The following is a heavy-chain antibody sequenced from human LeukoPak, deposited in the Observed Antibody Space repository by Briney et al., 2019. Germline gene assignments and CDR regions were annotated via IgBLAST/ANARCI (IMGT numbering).Heavy chain of an antibody. CDR2: IKQDGSEK. Sequence: GGSLRLSCAASGFTFSSYWMSWVRQAPGKGLEWVANIKQDGSEKYYLDSVKGRFTISRDNARNSLYLQMNSLRAEDTAVYYCARAEYYYDSSGYSPTDYWGQGTLVTVSS. CDR3: ARAEYYYDSSGYSPTDY. CDR1: GFTFSSYW. J-gene: IGHJ4*02. D-gene: IGHD3-22*01. V-gene: IGHV3-7*01.